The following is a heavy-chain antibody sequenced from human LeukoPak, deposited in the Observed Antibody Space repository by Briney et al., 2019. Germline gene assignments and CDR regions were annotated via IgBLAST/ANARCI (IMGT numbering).Heavy chain of an antibody. CDR3: ARPHCGGGSCYLDY. V-gene: IGHV3-53*01. CDR2: IYSGGST. Sequence: GGSLRLSCAASGFTFSDHYMSWVRQAPGKGLESVSLIYSGGSTYYADSVKGRFTISRDNSKNTLYLQMSNLRVEDAAVYYCARPHCGGGSCYLDYWGQGTLVTVSS. CDR1: GFTFSDHY. J-gene: IGHJ4*02. D-gene: IGHD2-15*01.